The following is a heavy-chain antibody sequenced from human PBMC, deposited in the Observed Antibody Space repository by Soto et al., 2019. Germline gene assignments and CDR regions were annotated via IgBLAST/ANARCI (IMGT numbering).Heavy chain of an antibody. CDR3: AKAELVTSGWYATSYDY. J-gene: IGHJ4*02. Sequence: PGGSLRLSCAASGFTFSSYGMHWVRQAPGKGLEWVAVISYDGSNKYYADSVKGRFTISRDNSKNTLYLQMNSLRAEDTAVYYCAKAELVTSGWYATSYDYWGQGTLVTVSS. CDR1: GFTFSSYG. CDR2: ISYDGSNK. D-gene: IGHD6-19*01. V-gene: IGHV3-30*18.